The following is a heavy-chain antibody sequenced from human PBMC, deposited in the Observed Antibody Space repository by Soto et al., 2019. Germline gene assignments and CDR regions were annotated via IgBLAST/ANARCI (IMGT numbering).Heavy chain of an antibody. CDR2: ISYDGSNK. V-gene: IGHV3-30-3*01. CDR3: ARDLGCSGGSCYSAPCN. CDR1: GFTFSSYA. J-gene: IGHJ4*02. D-gene: IGHD2-15*01. Sequence: QVQLVESGGGVVQPGRSLRLSCAASGFTFSSYAMHWVRQAPGKGLEWVAVISYDGSNKYYADSVKGRFTISRDNSKNTLYLQMNSLRAEDTAVYYCARDLGCSGGSCYSAPCNWGQGTLVTVSS.